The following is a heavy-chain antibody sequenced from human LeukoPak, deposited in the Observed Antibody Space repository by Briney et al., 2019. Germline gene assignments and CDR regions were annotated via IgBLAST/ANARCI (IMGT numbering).Heavy chain of an antibody. J-gene: IGHJ4*02. CDR3: ARGGIVGVTWGYFDY. D-gene: IGHD2-21*02. CDR2: INPSGDST. Sequence: ASVKVSCKASGYTFTTYYIHWVRQAPGEALEWMGIINPSGDSTTYAQRFQGRVTMTRDTSTSTVYMELNSLRSEDTAVYYCARGGIVGVTWGYFDYWGQGTLVTVSS. V-gene: IGHV1-46*01. CDR1: GYTFTTYY.